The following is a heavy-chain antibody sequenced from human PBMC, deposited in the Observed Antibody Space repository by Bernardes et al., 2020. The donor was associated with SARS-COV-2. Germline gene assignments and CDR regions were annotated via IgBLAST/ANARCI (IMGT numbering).Heavy chain of an antibody. J-gene: IGHJ4*02. CDR2: INSYGTST. V-gene: IGHV3-74*03. CDR1: GFAFSSYC. D-gene: IGHD6-13*01. Sequence: GGSLRLSCAASGFAFSSYCMHWVRQAPGKGLEWVSRINSYGTSTMYADSVKGRFTISRDYAKNTLYLQMNGLRVEDTAVYYCAREAAAGTGEVDYWGQGTLVTVSS. CDR3: AREAAAGTGEVDY.